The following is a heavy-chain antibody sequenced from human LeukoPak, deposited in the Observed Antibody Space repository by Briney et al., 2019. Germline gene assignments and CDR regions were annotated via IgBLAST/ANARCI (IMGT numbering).Heavy chain of an antibody. J-gene: IGHJ3*02. CDR2: ISAYNGNT. CDR1: GYTFTSYG. CDR3: ARGSVLWFGELRTDAFDI. D-gene: IGHD3-10*01. Sequence: ASVKVSCKASGYTFTSYGISWVRQAPGQGLEWMGWISAYNGNTNYAQKLQGRVTMTTDTSTSTAYMELRSLRSDDTAVYYCARGSVLWFGELRTDAFDIWGQGTMVTVSS. V-gene: IGHV1-18*01.